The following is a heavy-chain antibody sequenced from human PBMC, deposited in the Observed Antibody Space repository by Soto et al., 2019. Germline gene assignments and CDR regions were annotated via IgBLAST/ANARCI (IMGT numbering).Heavy chain of an antibody. CDR1: GGSISSSSYY. CDR3: AGLYPYESSGYYLNY. D-gene: IGHD3-22*01. V-gene: IGHV4-39*01. J-gene: IGHJ4*02. Sequence: SETLSLTCTVSGGSISSSSYYWGWIRQPPGKGLEWIGSIYYSGSTYYNPSLRSRVTISVDTSKNQFSLKLSSVTAADTAVFYCAGLYPYESSGYYLNYWGQGALVTVSS. CDR2: IYYSGST.